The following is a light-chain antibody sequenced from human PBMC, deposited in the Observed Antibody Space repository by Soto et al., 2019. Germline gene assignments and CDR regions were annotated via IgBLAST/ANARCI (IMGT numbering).Light chain of an antibody. CDR2: GAS. CDR1: QSISSN. V-gene: IGKV3-15*01. Sequence: EIVMTQSPATLSVSPGERATLSYRASQSISSNLAWYQQKPGQAPRLLISGASTRATGIPARFSGSGSGTDFTLTISSLQSEDFAVYYCQQFHDWPMTFGPGTKVDIK. CDR3: QQFHDWPMT. J-gene: IGKJ3*01.